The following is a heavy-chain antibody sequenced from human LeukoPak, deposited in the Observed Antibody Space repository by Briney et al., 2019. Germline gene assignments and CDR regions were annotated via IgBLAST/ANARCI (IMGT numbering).Heavy chain of an antibody. V-gene: IGHV3-33*06. CDR2: IWYDGSDK. J-gene: IGHJ4*02. CDR3: AKQLGYCSDGSCYFPY. D-gene: IGHD2-15*01. CDR1: GFTFSSYG. Sequence: QSGGSLRLSCAASGFTFSSYGMHWVRQAPGKGLEWVAVIWYDGSDKHYADSVKGRFTISRDNSKNTLFLQMDSLRAEDTAVYYCAKQLGYCSDGSCYFPYWGQGTLVTVSS.